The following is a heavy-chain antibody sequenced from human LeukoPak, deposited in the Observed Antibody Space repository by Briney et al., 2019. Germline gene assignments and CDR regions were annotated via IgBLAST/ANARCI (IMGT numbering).Heavy chain of an antibody. CDR3: ARSIAANTNWFDP. D-gene: IGHD2-15*01. CDR2: IKQDGSGK. J-gene: IGHJ5*02. V-gene: IGHV3-7*05. Sequence: GGSLRLSCAASGFTFSSYWMTWVRQAPGKGLEWVANIKQDGSGKYYVDSVKGRFTISRDNAKNSLYLQMNSLRAEDTAVYYCARSIAANTNWFDPWGQGTLVTVSS. CDR1: GFTFSSYW.